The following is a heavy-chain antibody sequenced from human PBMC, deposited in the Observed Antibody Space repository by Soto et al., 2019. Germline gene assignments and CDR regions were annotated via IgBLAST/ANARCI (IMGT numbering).Heavy chain of an antibody. CDR2: FYPGDSDT. J-gene: IGHJ6*03. V-gene: IGHV5-51*01. CDR1: GDSFTSYW. CDR3: ATPNATAATLPYYYYMDV. D-gene: IGHD6-25*01. Sequence: PGESLKISCKGLGDSFTSYWIGWVCQMPGKGLEWMGIFYPGDSDTRYSPSSQGQVTISADKSISTAYLQWSSLKASDTAMYYCATPNATAATLPYYYYMDVWGKGTTVTVSS.